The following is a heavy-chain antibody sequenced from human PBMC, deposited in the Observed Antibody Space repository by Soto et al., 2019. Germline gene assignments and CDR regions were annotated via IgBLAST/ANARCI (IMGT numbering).Heavy chain of an antibody. J-gene: IGHJ4*02. CDR3: AKRVTAGGSFDY. D-gene: IGHD2-21*02. CDR2: ISSSGGST. V-gene: IGHV3-23*01. CDR1: GFTLSSYA. Sequence: VQLLESGGDLVQPGGSLRLSCAASGFTLSSYAMSWVRRAPGKGLEWVSGISSSGGSTHYTDSVKGRFTISRDNSKNTLYLQMNSLRAEDTAVYYCAKRVTAGGSFDYWGQGTLVTVSS.